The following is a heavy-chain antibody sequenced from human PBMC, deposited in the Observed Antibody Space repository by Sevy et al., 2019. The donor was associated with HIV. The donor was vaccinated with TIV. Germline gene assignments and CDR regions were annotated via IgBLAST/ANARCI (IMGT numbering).Heavy chain of an antibody. J-gene: IGHJ4*02. CDR3: AKLQSGDCSRTSCRDYYFDS. D-gene: IGHD2-2*01. V-gene: IGHV3-23*01. CDR1: GFIFSNYA. CDR2: ISGSGGTT. Sequence: GGSLRLSCATSGFIFSNYAMSWVRQAPGKGLEWVSDISGSGGTTYYADAVRGGFTISRDNSKNTLYLQMDSLRAEDTAVYYCAKLQSGDCSRTSCRDYYFDSWGQGTLVTVSS.